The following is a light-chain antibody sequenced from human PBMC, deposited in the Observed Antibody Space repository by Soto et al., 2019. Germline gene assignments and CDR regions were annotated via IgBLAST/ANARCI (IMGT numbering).Light chain of an antibody. CDR3: TSYTSSNTYV. Sequence: QSVLTQPASVSGSPGQSITISCTGTRSDVGGYNYVSWYQQYPGKAPKLMIYEVSNRPSGVSNRFSGSKSGNTASLTISGLQAEDEGDYYCTSYTSSNTYVFGTGTKVTVL. V-gene: IGLV2-14*01. CDR2: EVS. J-gene: IGLJ1*01. CDR1: RSDVGGYNY.